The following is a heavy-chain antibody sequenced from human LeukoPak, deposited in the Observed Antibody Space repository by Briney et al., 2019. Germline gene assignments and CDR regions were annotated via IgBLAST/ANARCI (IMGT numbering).Heavy chain of an antibody. CDR3: ARDRGSSWPSGYYYYYYGMDV. CDR1: GFTFSSYW. Sequence: GRSLRLSCAASGFTFSSYWMHWVRQAPGKGLVWVSRINSDGSSTSYADSVKGRFTISRDNAKNTLYLQMNSLRAEDTAVYYCARDRGSSWPSGYYYYYYGMDVWGKGTTVTVSS. V-gene: IGHV3-74*01. D-gene: IGHD6-13*01. CDR2: INSDGSST. J-gene: IGHJ6*04.